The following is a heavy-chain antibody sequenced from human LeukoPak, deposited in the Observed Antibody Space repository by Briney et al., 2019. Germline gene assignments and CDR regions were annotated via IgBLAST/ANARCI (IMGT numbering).Heavy chain of an antibody. D-gene: IGHD6-13*01. J-gene: IGHJ5*02. CDR1: GGSISSSNW. Sequence: PSGTLSLTCAVSGGSISSSNWWSWVRQPPGKGLEWIGEIYHSGSTNYNPSLKSRDTISVDKSKNQFSLKLSSVTAADTAVYYCARVGSSSWYGSFNWFDPWGQGTLVTVSS. CDR2: IYHSGST. CDR3: ARVGSSSWYGSFNWFDP. V-gene: IGHV4-4*02.